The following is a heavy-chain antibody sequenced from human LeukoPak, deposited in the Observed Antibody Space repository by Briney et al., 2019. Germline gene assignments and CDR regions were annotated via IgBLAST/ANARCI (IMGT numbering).Heavy chain of an antibody. J-gene: IGHJ4*02. V-gene: IGHV3-23*01. Sequence: GGSLRLSCAASGFTFSRYGMTWVRQAPGKGLEWVSTISDTGASTYYADSVKDRFTISRDNSKNTLYLQMSGLRAEDTAIYYCATGAYFEYWGQGTLVTVSS. CDR2: ISDTGAST. CDR1: GFTFSRYG. CDR3: ATGAYFEY.